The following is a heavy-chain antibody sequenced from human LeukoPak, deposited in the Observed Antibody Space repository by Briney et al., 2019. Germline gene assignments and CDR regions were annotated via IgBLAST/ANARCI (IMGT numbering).Heavy chain of an antibody. CDR1: GGSFIGYY. CDR3: ARRYYYYYYMDG. CDR2: INHSGST. J-gene: IGHJ6*03. Sequence: SETLSLTCAVYGGSFIGYYWSGIRQPPGKGREWMGEINHSGSTNYNPSLKSRATISVDTSKNQFSLKLSSVTAADTAVYYCARRYYYYYYMDGWGKGTTVTVAS. V-gene: IGHV4-34*01.